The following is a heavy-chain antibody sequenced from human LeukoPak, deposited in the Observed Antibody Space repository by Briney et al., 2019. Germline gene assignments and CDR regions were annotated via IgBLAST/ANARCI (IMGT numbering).Heavy chain of an antibody. CDR1: GDSISSSGYY. CDR2: MSYSGST. V-gene: IGHV4-39*01. J-gene: IGHJ4*02. Sequence: SETLSLTCTVSGDSISSSGYYWGWIRQPPGKGLECIGIMSYSGSTYYNPSLKSRVTMSVDTSKNHFSLKLSSVTAADTAVYYCARQIYYDRSGYFYFNWGQGTLVTVSS. CDR3: ARQIYYDRSGYFYFN. D-gene: IGHD3-22*01.